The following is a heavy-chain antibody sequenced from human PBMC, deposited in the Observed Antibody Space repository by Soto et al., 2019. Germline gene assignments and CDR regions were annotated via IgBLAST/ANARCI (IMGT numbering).Heavy chain of an antibody. CDR2: ISYSGSFT. CDR3: ARGSGYNWFDP. CDR1: GFNLSDYY. Sequence: KAGGTLRLSCAASGFNLSDYYMIWIRQNPEKGLEGISYISYSGSFTKYADSVKGRFTISRDNAKNSLFLQMNSLRAEDTSVYYCARGSGYNWFDPWGPGTVVTVSS. V-gene: IGHV3-11*06. J-gene: IGHJ5*02. D-gene: IGHD1-1*01.